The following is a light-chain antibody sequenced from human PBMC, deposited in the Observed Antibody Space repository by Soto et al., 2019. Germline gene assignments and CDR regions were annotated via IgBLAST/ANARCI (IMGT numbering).Light chain of an antibody. J-gene: IGLJ1*01. V-gene: IGLV1-40*01. CDR1: SSNIGAGYD. CDR2: ANN. CDR3: QSYDTNRRGV. Sequence: QSVLTQPPSVSGAPGQRVTISCTGSSSNIGAGYDVHWYQQFPGTAPKLLIYANNNRPSGVPDRFSASKSGTSASLAITGLQDDDEADYYCQSYDTNRRGVFGTGTKLTVL.